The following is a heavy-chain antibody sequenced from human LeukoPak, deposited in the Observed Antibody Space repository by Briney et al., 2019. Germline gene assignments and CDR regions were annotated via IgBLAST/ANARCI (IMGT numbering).Heavy chain of an antibody. CDR3: ARDKAQDSVYYGMDV. CDR1: GFTFSSYS. CDR2: ISSGSNYI. J-gene: IGHJ6*02. Sequence: GGSLRLSCAASGFTFSSYSMIWVRQAPGKGLEWVSSISSGSNYIYYADSVKGRFTISRDNARTSLYLQMNSLRAEDTAVYYCARDKAQDSVYYGMDVWGQGTTVTVSS. V-gene: IGHV3-21*06. D-gene: IGHD6-6*01.